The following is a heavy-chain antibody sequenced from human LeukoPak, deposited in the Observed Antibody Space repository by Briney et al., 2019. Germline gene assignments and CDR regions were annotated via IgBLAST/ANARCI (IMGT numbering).Heavy chain of an antibody. V-gene: IGHV3-48*03. CDR1: GFTFSSYE. Sequence: GGSLRLSCAASGFTFSSYEMNWVRQAPGKGLEWVSYISSSGSTIYYADSVKGRFTISRDNAKNSLYLQMNSLRAEDTAVYYCARDWHMEDSSGYYARGFDYWGQGTLVTVSS. CDR2: ISSSGSTI. J-gene: IGHJ4*02. CDR3: ARDWHMEDSSGYYARGFDY. D-gene: IGHD3-22*01.